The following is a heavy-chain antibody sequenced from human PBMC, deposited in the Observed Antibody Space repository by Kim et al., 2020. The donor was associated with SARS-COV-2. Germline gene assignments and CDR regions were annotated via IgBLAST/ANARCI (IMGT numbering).Heavy chain of an antibody. D-gene: IGHD3-16*01. V-gene: IGHV4-59*13. J-gene: IGHJ4*02. Sequence: SETLSLTCAVSGGSISSYYWSWIRQPPGKRLEWIGHIYYSGSTNYNPSLKSRVTISLDTSNIQFSLNLSSVTAADTAIYYCARDGGGGAFSPWGQGTLVTVSS. CDR2: IYYSGST. CDR3: ARDGGGGAFSP. CDR1: GGSISSYY.